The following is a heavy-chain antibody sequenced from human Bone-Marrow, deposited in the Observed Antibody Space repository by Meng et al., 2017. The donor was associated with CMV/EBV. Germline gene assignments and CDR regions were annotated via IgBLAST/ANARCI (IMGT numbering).Heavy chain of an antibody. CDR1: GITFSNVW. V-gene: IGHV3-15*05. J-gene: IGHJ4*02. CDR3: GVDVPTIDF. D-gene: IGHD3-10*02. CDR2: IKSETEGGTT. Sequence: GESLKISCVASGITFSNVWMTWVRQAPGKGLEWVGRIKSETEGGTTDYAAPLKGRFSISRDDTKTTVYLQIDSLKSEDTGLYYCGVDVPTIDFWGQGTLVTVSS.